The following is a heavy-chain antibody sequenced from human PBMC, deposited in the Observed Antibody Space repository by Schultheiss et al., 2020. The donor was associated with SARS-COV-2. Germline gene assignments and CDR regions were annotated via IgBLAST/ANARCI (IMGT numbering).Heavy chain of an antibody. CDR3: AREDYDFWSGYYVGASASGVFDY. CDR1: GGTFSSYA. CDR2: INPSGGST. V-gene: IGHV1-46*01. J-gene: IGHJ4*02. Sequence: ASVKVSCKASGGTFSSYAISWVRQAPGQGLEWMGIINPSGGSTSYAQKFQGRVTMTRDTSTSTVYMELSSLRSEDTAVYYCAREDYDFWSGYYVGASASGVFDYWGQGTLVTVSS. D-gene: IGHD3-3*01.